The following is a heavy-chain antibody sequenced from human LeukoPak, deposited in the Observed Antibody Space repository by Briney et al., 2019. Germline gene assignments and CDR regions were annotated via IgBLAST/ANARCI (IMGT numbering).Heavy chain of an antibody. Sequence: PSETLSLTCAVSGGSFSGYYWTWIRQPPGKGLEWIGEINHSGSTNYNPSLKSRVTISVDTSKNQFSLKLSSVTAADTAVYYCARYSSSQYYFDYWGQGTLVTVSS. CDR2: INHSGST. CDR3: ARYSSSQYYFDY. D-gene: IGHD6-6*01. CDR1: GGSFSGYY. V-gene: IGHV4-34*01. J-gene: IGHJ4*02.